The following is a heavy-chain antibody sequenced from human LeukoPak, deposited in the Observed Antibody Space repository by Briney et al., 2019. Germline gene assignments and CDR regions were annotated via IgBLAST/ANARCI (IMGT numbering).Heavy chain of an antibody. Sequence: PGGSLRLSCAASGFTFSSYAMSWVRQAPGKGLEWVSAISGSGGSTYYADSVKGRFTISRDNAKNLLYLQMNSLRAEDTAVYFCAKDGGFWSDYSYFDYWGQGTQVTASS. CDR2: ISGSGGST. D-gene: IGHD3-3*01. CDR3: AKDGGFWSDYSYFDY. J-gene: IGHJ4*02. CDR1: GFTFSSYA. V-gene: IGHV3-23*01.